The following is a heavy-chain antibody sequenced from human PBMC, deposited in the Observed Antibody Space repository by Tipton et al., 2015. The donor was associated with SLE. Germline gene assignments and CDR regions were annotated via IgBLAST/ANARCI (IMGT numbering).Heavy chain of an antibody. J-gene: IGHJ4*02. Sequence: TLSLTCAVYGGSFSGYYWSWIRQPPGKGLEWIGEINHSGSTNYNPSLKSRVTISVDTSKNQFSLNLSSVTAADTAVYYCARAYGGNFYYWGQGTLVTVSS. CDR3: ARAYGGNFYY. V-gene: IGHV4-34*01. D-gene: IGHD4-23*01. CDR2: INHSGST. CDR1: GGSFSGYY.